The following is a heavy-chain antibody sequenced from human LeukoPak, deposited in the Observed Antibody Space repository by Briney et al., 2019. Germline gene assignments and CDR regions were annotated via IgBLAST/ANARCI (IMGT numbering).Heavy chain of an antibody. J-gene: IGHJ3*02. CDR3: ATRGVWDDAFDI. CDR1: GATFSSYA. CDR2: IIPIFGTA. V-gene: IGHV1-69*05. D-gene: IGHD2-8*01. Sequence: ASGKVCCNASGATFSSYAISWVRQAPGQGLEWMGGIIPIFGTANYAQKFQGRVTITTDESTSTAYMELSSLRSEDTAVYYCATRGVWDDAFDIWGQGTMVTVSS.